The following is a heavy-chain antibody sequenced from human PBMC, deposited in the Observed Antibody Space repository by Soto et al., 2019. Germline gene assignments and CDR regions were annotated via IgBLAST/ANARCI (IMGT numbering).Heavy chain of an antibody. D-gene: IGHD5-12*01. CDR1: GFTFSSYA. CDR2: ISYDGSNK. V-gene: IGHV3-30-3*01. J-gene: IGHJ4*02. CDR3: ARDLGYSAYDPLLDY. Sequence: QVQLVESGGGVVQPGRSLRLSCAASGFTFSSYAIHWVRQAPGKGLEWVAVISYDGSNKYYADSVKGRFTISRDNSKNTLSLQMNSLRAEDTAVYYCARDLGYSAYDPLLDYWGQGTLVTVSS.